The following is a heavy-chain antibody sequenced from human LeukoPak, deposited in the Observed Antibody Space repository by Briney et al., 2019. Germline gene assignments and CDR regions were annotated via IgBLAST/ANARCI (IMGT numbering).Heavy chain of an antibody. CDR1: GFTFSSYG. CDR2: ISYDGSNK. V-gene: IGHV3-30*18. D-gene: IGHD1-26*01. Sequence: PGGSLRLSCAASGFTFSSYGMHWVRQAPGKGLEWVAVISYDGSNKYYADSVKGRFTIPRDNSKNTLYLQMNSLRAEDTAVYYCAKHGSYGSLRFDYWGQGTLVTVSS. CDR3: AKHGSYGSLRFDY. J-gene: IGHJ4*02.